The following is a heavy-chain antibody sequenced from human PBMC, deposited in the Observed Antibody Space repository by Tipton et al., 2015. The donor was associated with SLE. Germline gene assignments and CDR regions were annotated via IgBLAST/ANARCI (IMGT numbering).Heavy chain of an antibody. J-gene: IGHJ3*02. CDR3: AKDRYVAAAGTDAFDM. CDR1: GFTFRSYG. V-gene: IGHV3-30*02. Sequence: SLRLSCAASGFTFRSYGMHWVRQAPGRGLEWVAFIRYDGSDKYYADSVKGRFTISRDITNNTLYLLINDLRAEDTAVFYCAKDRYVAAAGTDAFDMWGQGTMVTVSS. CDR2: IRYDGSDK. D-gene: IGHD6-13*01.